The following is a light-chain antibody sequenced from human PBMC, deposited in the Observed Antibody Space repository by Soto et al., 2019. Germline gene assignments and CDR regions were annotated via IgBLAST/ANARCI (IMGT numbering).Light chain of an antibody. CDR1: QNIKNNY. V-gene: IGKV3-20*01. CDR3: KQYGSSPRT. Sequence: DIVLTQSPGTLDLSPWERATLSCRASQNIKNNYLAWYQQKPGQAPRLLNRGASSRAAGLPDRFSGSGSGTAFTLPISRLEPEDFAGYYCKQYGSSPRTFGQGPKVEI. CDR2: GAS. J-gene: IGKJ2*01.